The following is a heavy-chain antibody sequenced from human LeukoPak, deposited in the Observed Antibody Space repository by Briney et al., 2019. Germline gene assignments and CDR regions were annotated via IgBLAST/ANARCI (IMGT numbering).Heavy chain of an antibody. J-gene: IGHJ5*02. CDR3: AKDAIDFWSGYPTNNWFDP. CDR2: ISYDGSNK. D-gene: IGHD3-3*01. CDR1: GFTFSSYG. V-gene: IGHV3-30*18. Sequence: GGSLRLSCAASGFTFSSYGMHWVRQAPGKGLEWVAVISYDGSNKYYADSVKGRFTISRDNSKNTLYLQMNSLRAEDTAVYYCAKDAIDFWSGYPTNNWFDPWGQGTLVTVPS.